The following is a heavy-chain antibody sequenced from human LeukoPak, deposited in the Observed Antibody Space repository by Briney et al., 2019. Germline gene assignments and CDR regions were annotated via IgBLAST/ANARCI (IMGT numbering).Heavy chain of an antibody. CDR2: IDSDGTA. V-gene: IGHV3-53*01. J-gene: IGHJ5*02. CDR1: GFTFSNNC. Sequence: GGSLILSCAASGFTFSNNCMSWVRQAPGKGLEWVSVIDSDGTAYYADSVKGRITISRDNSKSTPYLQMNSLRADDMAVYYCVRDLTWGQGTLVTVSS. CDR3: VRDLT.